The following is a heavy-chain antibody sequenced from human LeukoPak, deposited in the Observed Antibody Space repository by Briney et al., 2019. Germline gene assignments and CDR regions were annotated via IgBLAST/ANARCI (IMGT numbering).Heavy chain of an antibody. Sequence: EASVKVSCKTSGYTFTDYYIHWVRQAPGQGLEWMGWINPNSGETNSAQKFQGRVTMTGDTSISTAYMELRRVTSDDTAVYYCARDRDYSNTERGFDYWGQGTPVTVSS. J-gene: IGHJ4*02. CDR1: GYTFTDYY. CDR2: INPNSGET. D-gene: IGHD4-11*01. V-gene: IGHV1-2*02. CDR3: ARDRDYSNTERGFDY.